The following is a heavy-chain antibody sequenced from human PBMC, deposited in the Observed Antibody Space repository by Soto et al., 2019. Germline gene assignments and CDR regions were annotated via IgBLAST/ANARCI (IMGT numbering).Heavy chain of an antibody. CDR1: GFTFSNYG. CDR2: ISYDGNDR. D-gene: IGHD2-15*01. V-gene: IGHV3-30*03. J-gene: IGHJ4*02. Sequence: QVQLVESGGGVVQPGRSLTVSCAASGFTFSNYGMHWVRQPPGKGLEWVAVISYDGNDRHYTDSVKGRFTISRDNSKKTLYLQMYSLRAEDTAVYYCAHNVEGSPFEYWGQGKLVTVSS. CDR3: AHNVEGSPFEY.